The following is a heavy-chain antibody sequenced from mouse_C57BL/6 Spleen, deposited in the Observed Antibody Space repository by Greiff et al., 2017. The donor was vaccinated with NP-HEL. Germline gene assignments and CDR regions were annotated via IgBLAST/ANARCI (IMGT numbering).Heavy chain of an antibody. Sequence: EVQLVESGGGLVQPKGSLKLSCAASGFSFNTYAMNWVRQAPGKGLEWVARIRSKSNNYATYYADPVKDRFTISRDDSESMLYLQMNNLKTEDTAMYYCVSLDGYYEYYFDYWGQGTTLTVSS. V-gene: IGHV10-1*01. CDR1: GFSFNTYA. J-gene: IGHJ2*01. D-gene: IGHD2-3*01. CDR2: IRSKSNNYAT. CDR3: VSLDGYYEYYFDY.